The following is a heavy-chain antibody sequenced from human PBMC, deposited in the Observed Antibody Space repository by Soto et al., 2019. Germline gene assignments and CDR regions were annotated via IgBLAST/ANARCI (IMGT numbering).Heavy chain of an antibody. CDR2: IIPIFGTA. CDR3: ARDRRVVVTATPYYYYYYGMDV. CDR1: GGTFSSYA. V-gene: IGHV1-69*13. D-gene: IGHD2-21*02. J-gene: IGHJ6*02. Sequence: ASVKVSCKASGGTFSSYAISWVRQAPGQGLEWMGGIIPIFGTANYAQKFQGRVTITADESTSTAYMELSSLRSEDTAVYYCARDRRVVVTATPYYYYYYGMDVWG.